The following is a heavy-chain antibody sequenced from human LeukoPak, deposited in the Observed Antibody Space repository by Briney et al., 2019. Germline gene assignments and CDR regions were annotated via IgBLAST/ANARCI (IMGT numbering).Heavy chain of an antibody. D-gene: IGHD6-19*01. V-gene: IGHV4-34*01. CDR1: GGSFSGYY. CDR3: ARDREGSGFDY. J-gene: IGHJ4*02. Sequence: SETLSLTCAVYGGSFSGYYWSWIRQPPGKGLEWIGEINHSGSTNYNPSLKSRVTISVDTSKNQFSLKLSSVTAADTAVYYCARDREGSGFDYWGQGTLVTVSS. CDR2: INHSGST.